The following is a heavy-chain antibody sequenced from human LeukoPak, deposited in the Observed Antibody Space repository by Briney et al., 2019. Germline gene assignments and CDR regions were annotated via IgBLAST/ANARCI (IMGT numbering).Heavy chain of an antibody. J-gene: IGHJ6*02. CDR1: GYTLTELS. Sequence: GASVKVSCKVSGYTLTELSMHWVRQAPGKGLEWMGGFDPEDGETIYAQKFQGRVTMTEDTSTDTAYMELSRLRSDDTAVYYCARDIPFGRYHSNMDVWGQGTTVTVSS. CDR3: ARDIPFGRYHSNMDV. CDR2: FDPEDGET. D-gene: IGHD2-2*02. V-gene: IGHV1-24*01.